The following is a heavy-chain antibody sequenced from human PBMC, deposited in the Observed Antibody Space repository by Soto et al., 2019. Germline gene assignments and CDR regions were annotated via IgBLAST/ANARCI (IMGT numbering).Heavy chain of an antibody. D-gene: IGHD3-22*01. CDR3: ARYPELYSSRYYNWFDP. J-gene: IGHJ5*02. CDR2: VSAYNGNT. Sequence: ASVKVSCKASGSTFTSYGISWVRQAPAQGLERMGWVSAYNGNTNHAQKRKGRVTMTTDTSTSTAYMELRSLRSDDTAVYYCARYPELYSSRYYNWFDPWGQGTLVTVSS. V-gene: IGHV1-18*01. CDR1: GSTFTSYG.